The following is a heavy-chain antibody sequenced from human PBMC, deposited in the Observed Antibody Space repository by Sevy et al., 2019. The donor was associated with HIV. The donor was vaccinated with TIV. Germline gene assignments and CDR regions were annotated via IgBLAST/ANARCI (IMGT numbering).Heavy chain of an antibody. V-gene: IGHV3-23*01. CDR1: GFTFGTYT. CDR3: AKTPFMDFWNDYYSFYFDF. CDR2: ISFSGSKT. J-gene: IGHJ4*02. Sequence: GGSLRLSCAASGFTFGTYTMNWVRQAPGKGLEWVSGISFSGSKTYYAESVEGRFSISRDPSKNTLYLQMNNVRVEDTAVYFCAKTPFMDFWNDYYSFYFDFWGQGTLVTVSS. D-gene: IGHD3-3*01.